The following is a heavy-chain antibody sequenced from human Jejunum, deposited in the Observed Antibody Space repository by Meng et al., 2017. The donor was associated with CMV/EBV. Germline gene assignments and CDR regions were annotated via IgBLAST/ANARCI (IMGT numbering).Heavy chain of an antibody. CDR3: ARDIIGWEGWFDP. Sequence: QVQLVQSGTEVKKPGASVQVSRTASGYTFSSHGIGWVRQAPGQGLEWMGWISGYNGNTNYAQKFQGRVTMTTDTSTTTAYMELRSLRSDDTAVYYCARDIIGWEGWFDPWEQGTLVTVAS. V-gene: IGHV1-18*01. CDR1: GYTFSSHG. J-gene: IGHJ5*02. CDR2: ISGYNGNT. D-gene: IGHD1-26*01.